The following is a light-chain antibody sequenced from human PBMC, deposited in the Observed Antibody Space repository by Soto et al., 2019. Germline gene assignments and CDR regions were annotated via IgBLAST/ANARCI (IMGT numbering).Light chain of an antibody. Sequence: QSVLTQPLSVSASPGQRVTISCSGGSSNIGSNTVAWYQHLPGTAPPRLIFTAGQRPSGVPGRFSGSKSGTSASLAISGLQSEDEGDYYCSAWDNSLNGYVFGHGTKLTVL. CDR3: SAWDNSLNGYV. CDR2: TAG. J-gene: IGLJ1*01. V-gene: IGLV1-44*01. CDR1: SSNIGSNT.